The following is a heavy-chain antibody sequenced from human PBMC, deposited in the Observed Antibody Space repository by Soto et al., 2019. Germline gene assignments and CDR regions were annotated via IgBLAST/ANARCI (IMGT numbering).Heavy chain of an antibody. CDR3: ARSQGSSTSLEIYYYYYYGMDV. V-gene: IGHV1-69*01. CDR2: IIPISGTA. D-gene: IGHD2-2*01. J-gene: IGHJ6*02. Sequence: QVQLVQSGAEVKKPGSSVKVSCQASGGTFSSYAISWVRQAPGQGLEWMGGIIPISGTANYAQKFQGRVTITADESTSTAYRELSSLRSEDTAVDYCARSQGSSTSLEIYYYYYYGMDVWGQGTTVTVSS. CDR1: GGTFSSYA.